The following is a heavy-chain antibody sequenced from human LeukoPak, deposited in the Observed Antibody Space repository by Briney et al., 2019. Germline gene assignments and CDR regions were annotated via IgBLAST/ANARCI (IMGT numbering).Heavy chain of an antibody. D-gene: IGHD6-13*01. CDR1: GGSFSGYY. Sequence: PSETLSLTCGVYGGSFSGYYWSWIRQSPGKGLEWIGEINHSGFTNSNPSLKSRVTMSADTSKNQFSLKVSSVTAADTAVYYCASLYSSSYNWFDPWGQGTLVTVSS. CDR3: ASLYSSSYNWFDP. V-gene: IGHV4-34*01. CDR2: INHSGFT. J-gene: IGHJ5*02.